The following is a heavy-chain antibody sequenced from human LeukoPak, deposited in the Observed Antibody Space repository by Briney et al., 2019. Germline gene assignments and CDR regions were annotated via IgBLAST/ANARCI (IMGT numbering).Heavy chain of an antibody. CDR2: IYYSGST. D-gene: IGHD5-18*01. CDR3: ARGAPGYTYGPTLINWFDP. V-gene: IGHV4-59*01. Sequence: AETLSLTCTVSGGSISNYYWNWIRQPPGKGLEWIGYIYYSGSTNYNPSLKSRVTISVDTSKNQFSLKLSSVTAADTAVYYCARGAPGYTYGPTLINWFDPWGQGTLVTVSS. J-gene: IGHJ5*02. CDR1: GGSISNYY.